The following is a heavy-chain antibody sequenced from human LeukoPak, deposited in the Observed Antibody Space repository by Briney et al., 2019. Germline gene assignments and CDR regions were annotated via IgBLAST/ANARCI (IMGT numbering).Heavy chain of an antibody. CDR2: ISYDGSNK. V-gene: IGHV3-30*18. Sequence: GRSLRLSCAASGFTFSSYGMHWVRQAPGKGLEWVAVISYDGSNKYYADSVKGRFTISRDNSKNTLYLQMNSLRAEDTAVYYCAKGLRFLEWLPFDYWGQGTLVTVSS. CDR1: GFTFSSYG. CDR3: AKGLRFLEWLPFDY. J-gene: IGHJ4*02. D-gene: IGHD3-3*01.